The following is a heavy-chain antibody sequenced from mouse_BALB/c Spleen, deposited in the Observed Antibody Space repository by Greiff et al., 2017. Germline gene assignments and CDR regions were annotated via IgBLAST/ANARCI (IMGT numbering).Heavy chain of an antibody. Sequence: QVQLKQPGAELVKPGASVKLSCKASGYTFTSYWMHWVKQRPGQGLEWIGEINPSNGRTNYNEKFKSKATLTVDKSSSTAYMQLSSLTSEDSAVYYCARSGYYGSSNYYAMDYWGQGTSVTVSS. CDR3: ARSGYYGSSNYYAMDY. D-gene: IGHD1-1*01. CDR1: GYTFTSYW. V-gene: IGHV1S81*02. CDR2: INPSNGRT. J-gene: IGHJ4*01.